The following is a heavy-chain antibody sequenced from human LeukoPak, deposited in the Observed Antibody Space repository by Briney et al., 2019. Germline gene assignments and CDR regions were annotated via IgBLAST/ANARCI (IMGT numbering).Heavy chain of an antibody. CDR1: GYTLTNYG. CDR2: ISTYDHDT. CDR3: VRDYFCSGGTCDACFAP. D-gene: IGHD2-15*01. J-gene: IGHJ5*02. V-gene: IGHV1-18*01. Sequence: GASVKVSCKASGYTLTNYGISWVRQAPGQGLELRAWISTYDHDTNYAQKFRGRLTMTTDPSTRTAYMELRSLGSEDTAVYYCVRDYFCSGGTCDACFAPWGQGTLVTVSS.